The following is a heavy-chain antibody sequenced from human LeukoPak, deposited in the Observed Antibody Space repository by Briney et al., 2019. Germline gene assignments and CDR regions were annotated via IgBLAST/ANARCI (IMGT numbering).Heavy chain of an antibody. CDR1: GGSISSYY. V-gene: IGHV4-59*08. J-gene: IGHJ3*02. CDR2: IYYSGST. CDR3: ARLLYCDFWSGYYYPGDNAFDI. Sequence: SETLSLTCTVSGGSISSYYWSWIRQPPGKGLEWIGYIYYSGSTNYNPSLKSRVTISVDTSKNQFSLKLSSVTAADTAVYYCARLLYCDFWSGYYYPGDNAFDIWGQGTMVTVSS. D-gene: IGHD3-3*01.